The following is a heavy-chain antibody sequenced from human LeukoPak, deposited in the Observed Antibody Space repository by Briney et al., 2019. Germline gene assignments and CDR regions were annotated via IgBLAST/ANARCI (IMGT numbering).Heavy chain of an antibody. CDR3: ARGRVKVVREDFDY. CDR2: INHSGST. Sequence: SETLSLTCAVYGGSFSGYYWSWIRQPPGKGLEWIGEINHSGSTNYNPSLKSRVTISVDTSKNQFSLKLSSVTAADTAVYYCARGRVKVVREDFDYWGQGTLVTVSS. J-gene: IGHJ4*02. D-gene: IGHD4-23*01. CDR1: GGSFSGYY. V-gene: IGHV4-34*01.